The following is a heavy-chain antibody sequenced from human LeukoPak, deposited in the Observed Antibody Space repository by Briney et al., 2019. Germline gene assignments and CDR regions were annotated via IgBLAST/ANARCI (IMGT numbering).Heavy chain of an antibody. CDR1: GFTFDDYG. V-gene: IGHV3-20*04. CDR2: INWNGGST. CDR3: ARLLTPAYYYYYMDV. D-gene: IGHD2-2*01. J-gene: IGHJ6*03. Sequence: GGSLRLSCAASGFTFDDYGMSWVRQAQGKWLEWVAGINWNGGSTGYADSVKGRFTISRDNAKNSLYLQMDSLRAEDTALYYCARLLTPAYYYYYMDVWGKGTTVTVSS.